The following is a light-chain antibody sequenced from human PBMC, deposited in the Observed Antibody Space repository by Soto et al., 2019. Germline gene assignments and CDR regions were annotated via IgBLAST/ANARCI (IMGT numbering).Light chain of an antibody. CDR3: QQYGRTPYT. CDR2: GAS. CDR1: QSVSSSY. J-gene: IGKJ2*01. Sequence: EIVLTQSPGTLSLSPGERATLSCMASQSVSSSYLAWYQHKPGQAPRLLIYGASSRATGIPDRFSGSGSGTAFTLTISRLEPEDFAVYYCQQYGRTPYTFGQGTKLEIK. V-gene: IGKV3-20*01.